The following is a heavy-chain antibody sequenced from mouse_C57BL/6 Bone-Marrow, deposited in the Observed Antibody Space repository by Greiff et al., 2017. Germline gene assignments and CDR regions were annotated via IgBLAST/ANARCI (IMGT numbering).Heavy chain of an antibody. J-gene: IGHJ2*01. D-gene: IGHD3-3*01. CDR1: GFNIKDYY. V-gene: IGHV14-2*01. Sequence: VQLKESGAELVKPGASVKLSCTASGFNIKDYYMHWVKQRTEQGLEWIGRIDPEDGETKYAPKFPGKATITADTSSNTAYLQLSSLTSEDTAVYYCDGTPGDLDYWGQGTTLTVSS. CDR2: IDPEDGET. CDR3: DGTPGDLDY.